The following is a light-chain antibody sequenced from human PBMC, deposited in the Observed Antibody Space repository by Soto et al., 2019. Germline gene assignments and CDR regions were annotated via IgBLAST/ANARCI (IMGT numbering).Light chain of an antibody. Sequence: EIVLTQSPGTLSLSPGERATLSCRASQSVNLNYLAWYQQKPGQAPRLLIYGASSRATGIPDRFSGSGSGTEFSLTVSRLEPEDFAVYYCQQYGRSPFTFGPGT. CDR2: GAS. CDR3: QQYGRSPFT. J-gene: IGKJ3*01. CDR1: QSVNLNY. V-gene: IGKV3-20*01.